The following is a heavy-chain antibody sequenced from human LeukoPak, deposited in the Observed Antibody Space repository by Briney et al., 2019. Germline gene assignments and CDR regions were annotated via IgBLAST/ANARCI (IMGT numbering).Heavy chain of an antibody. Sequence: PSETLSLTCAVYGGSFSGYYWSWIRQPAGKGLEWIGRIYTSGSTNYNPSLKSRVTMSVDTSKNQFSLKLSSVTAADTAVYYCARGSSWYQQPFDYWGQGTLVTVSS. D-gene: IGHD6-13*01. CDR1: GGSFSGYY. V-gene: IGHV4-59*10. J-gene: IGHJ4*02. CDR3: ARGSSWYQQPFDY. CDR2: IYTSGST.